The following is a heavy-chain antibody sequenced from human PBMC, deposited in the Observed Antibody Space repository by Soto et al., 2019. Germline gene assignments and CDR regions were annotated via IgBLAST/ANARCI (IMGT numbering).Heavy chain of an antibody. V-gene: IGHV3-23*01. J-gene: IGHJ6*02. CDR2: ISGNGVTT. D-gene: IGHD3-22*01. CDR3: AKGQDYYEQGSYYYGMDV. CDR1: GFTFSSYA. Sequence: GGSLRLSCAASGFTFSSYAMSWVRQAPGKGLEWVSGISGNGVTTYYADSVRGRFTISRYNSKNTLYLQMNSLRADDTAVYYCAKGQDYYEQGSYYYGMDVWGQGTTVTVSS.